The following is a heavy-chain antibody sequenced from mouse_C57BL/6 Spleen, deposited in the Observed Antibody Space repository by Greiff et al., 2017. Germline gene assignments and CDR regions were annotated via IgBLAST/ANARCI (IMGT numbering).Heavy chain of an antibody. D-gene: IGHD1-1*01. CDR1: GYTFTDYY. Sequence: VQRVESGPELVKPGASVKISCKASGYTFTDYYINWVKQRPGQGLEWIGWIFPGSGSTYYTEKFKGKATLTVDKSSSTAYMLLSSLTSEYSAVYFCARGGMGSYGYFDVWGTGTTVTVSS. CDR2: IFPGSGST. V-gene: IGHV1-75*01. CDR3: ARGGMGSYGYFDV. J-gene: IGHJ1*03.